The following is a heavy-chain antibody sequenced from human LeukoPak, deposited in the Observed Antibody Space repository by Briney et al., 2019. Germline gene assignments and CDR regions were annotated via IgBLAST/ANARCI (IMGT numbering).Heavy chain of an antibody. CDR2: ISSSGSSI. J-gene: IGHJ6*03. V-gene: IGHV3-48*03. CDR1: GFNFNNHE. D-gene: IGHD3-16*01. CDR3: VRDDGAYYQHSMDV. Sequence: GGSLRLSCVVSGFNFNNHEVNWVRQAPGKGLEWVSYISSSGSSIYYADSVKGRFTISRDNAKNSLYLQMNSLRVEDTAVYYCVRDDGAYYQHSMDVWGKGTTVTVSS.